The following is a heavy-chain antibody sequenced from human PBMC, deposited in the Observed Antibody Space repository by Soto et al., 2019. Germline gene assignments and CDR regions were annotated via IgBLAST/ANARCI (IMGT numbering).Heavy chain of an antibody. V-gene: IGHV5-10-1*01. D-gene: IGHD3-16*01. CDR1: GYSFTNYW. J-gene: IGHJ3*02. Sequence: ESLQISCKGSGYSFTNYWITWVRQMPGKGLEWMGRIDPSDSYINYSPSLQGHVTISTDKSISTAYLQWSSLKASDTAIYYCATTRGLGGGAFDIWGQGTMVTVSS. CDR3: ATTRGLGGGAFDI. CDR2: IDPSDSYI.